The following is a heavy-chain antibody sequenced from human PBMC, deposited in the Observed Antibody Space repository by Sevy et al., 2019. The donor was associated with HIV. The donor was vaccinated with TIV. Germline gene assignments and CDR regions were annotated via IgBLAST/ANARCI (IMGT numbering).Heavy chain of an antibody. J-gene: IGHJ4*02. CDR2: IKTKIYGGTT. Sequence: GGSLRLSCGASGFTFNQAWMDWVRQAPGKGLEWVGRIKTKIYGGTTDYAAPVKGRFTISKDDSESKLYLQMNGLKTEDTAVYYCTDIGQVPFDYWGQGALVTVSS. D-gene: IGHD3-10*01. CDR1: GFTFNQAW. V-gene: IGHV3-15*07. CDR3: TDIGQVPFDY.